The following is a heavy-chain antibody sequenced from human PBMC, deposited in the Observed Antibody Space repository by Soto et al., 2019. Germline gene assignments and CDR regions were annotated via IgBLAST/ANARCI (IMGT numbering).Heavy chain of an antibody. CDR2: IYYSGST. CDR1: GGSISSYY. CDR3: ARIVVPAAVWLDYYYYYMDV. Sequence: PSETLSLTCTVSGGSISSYYWSWIRQPPGKGLEWIGYIYYSGSTNYNPSLKSRVTISVDTSKNQFSLKLSSVTAADTAVYYCARIVVPAAVWLDYYYYYMDVWGKGTTVTVSS. D-gene: IGHD2-2*01. J-gene: IGHJ6*03. V-gene: IGHV4-59*01.